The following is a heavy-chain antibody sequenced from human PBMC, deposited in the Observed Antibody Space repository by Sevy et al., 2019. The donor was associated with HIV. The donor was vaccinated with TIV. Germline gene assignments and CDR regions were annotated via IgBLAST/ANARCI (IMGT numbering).Heavy chain of an antibody. CDR3: AKEGRVYCMDV. Sequence: GESLKISCAASGFTFSSYGMHWVRQAPGKGLEWVAVISYDGSNKYYADSVKGRFTISRDNSKNTLYLQMNSLRAEDTAVYYCAKEGRVYCMDVWGQGTTVTVSS. CDR1: GFTFSSYG. V-gene: IGHV3-30*18. J-gene: IGHJ6*02. CDR2: ISYDGSNK.